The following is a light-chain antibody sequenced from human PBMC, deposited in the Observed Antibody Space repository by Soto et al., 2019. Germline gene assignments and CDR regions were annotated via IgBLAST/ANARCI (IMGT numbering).Light chain of an antibody. Sequence: QSVLTQPPSVSGAPGQRVTISCTGSSSNIGAGYDVHWYQQLPGTAPKLLIYGNSNRPSGVPDRFSGSKSGTSASLAITVLQAEDEGDYYCQSYDSSLSGFYVFGTGTKVTVL. CDR3: QSYDSSLSGFYV. CDR1: SSNIGAGYD. V-gene: IGLV1-40*01. CDR2: GNS. J-gene: IGLJ1*01.